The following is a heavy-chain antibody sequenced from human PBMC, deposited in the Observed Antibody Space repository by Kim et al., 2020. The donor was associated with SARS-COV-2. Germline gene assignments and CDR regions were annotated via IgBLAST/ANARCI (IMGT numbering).Heavy chain of an antibody. CDR3: ERDLIVYSRDV. J-gene: IGHJ6*02. V-gene: IGHV3-66*01. CDR2: ST. D-gene: IGHD2-21*01. Sequence: STYNGDSVKGRFTISRDNSKNTLYLQMNSLRGEDTAVYYCERDLIVYSRDVWGQGTTVTVSS.